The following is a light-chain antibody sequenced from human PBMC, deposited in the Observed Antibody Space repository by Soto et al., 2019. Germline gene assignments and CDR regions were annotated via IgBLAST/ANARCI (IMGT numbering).Light chain of an antibody. Sequence: QAVVTQEPSLTVSPGGTGTLTCASSTGAVTRAYYPNWFQQKPGQAPRPLIYDTNNKHSWTPARFSGSLLGAKAALTLSGVQPEDEAEYYCLLYYGSAVLFGGGTKLTVL. V-gene: IGLV7-43*01. J-gene: IGLJ2*01. CDR2: DTN. CDR1: TGAVTRAYY. CDR3: LLYYGSAVL.